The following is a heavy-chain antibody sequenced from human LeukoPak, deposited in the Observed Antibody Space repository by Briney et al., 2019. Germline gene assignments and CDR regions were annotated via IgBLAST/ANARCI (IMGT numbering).Heavy chain of an antibody. CDR1: GYTFTSYG. J-gene: IGHJ6*02. CDR3: ARVPRFSGSSVYYYYGMDV. D-gene: IGHD1-26*01. CDR2: ISAYNGNT. Sequence: GAPVKVSCKASGYTFTSYGISWVRQAPGQGLEWMGWISAYNGNTNYAQKLQGRVTMTTDTSMSTAYMELRSLRSDDTAVYYCARVPRFSGSSVYYYYGMDVWGQGTTVTVSS. V-gene: IGHV1-18*01.